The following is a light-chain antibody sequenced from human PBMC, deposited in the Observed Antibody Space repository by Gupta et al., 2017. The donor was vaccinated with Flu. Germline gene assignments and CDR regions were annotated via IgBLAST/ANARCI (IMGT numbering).Light chain of an antibody. Sequence: VTISCSGSSSNIGGNQVSWYHQLPGKAPNLLIYEDYKRPSGMPGRFSGSKSGTSSTLDITGLQTGDEADYYCGTWDHSLNNGRVFGGGTKLTVL. J-gene: IGLJ3*02. CDR3: GTWDHSLNNGRV. V-gene: IGLV1-51*02. CDR1: SSNIGGNQ. CDR2: EDY.